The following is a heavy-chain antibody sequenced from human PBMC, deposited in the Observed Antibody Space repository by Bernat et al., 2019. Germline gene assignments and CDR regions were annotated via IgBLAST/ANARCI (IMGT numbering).Heavy chain of an antibody. V-gene: IGHV3-74*01. CDR1: GFTFSSYW. Sequence: EVQLVESGGGLVQPGWSLRLSCAASGFTFSSYWMHWVRQAPGKGLVWVSRINSDGSSTSYADSVKGRFTISRDNAKNTLYLQMNSLRAEDTAVYYCARDGGNYWGWFDPWGQGTLVTVSS. CDR3: ARDGGNYWGWFDP. D-gene: IGHD1-26*01. J-gene: IGHJ5*02. CDR2: INSDGSST.